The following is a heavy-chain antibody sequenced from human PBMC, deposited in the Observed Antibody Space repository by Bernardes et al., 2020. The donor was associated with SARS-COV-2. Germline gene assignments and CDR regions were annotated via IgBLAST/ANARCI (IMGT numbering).Heavy chain of an antibody. CDR3: ARRYDFWSGPPHTIPGKYYYYGMDV. J-gene: IGHJ6*02. CDR2: IYYSGST. V-gene: IGHV4-39*01. CDR1: GGSISSSSYY. Sequence: SETLSLTCTVSGGSISSSSYYWGWIRQPPGKGLEWIGSIYYSGSTYYNPSLKSRVTISVDTSKNQFSLKLSSVTAADTAVYYCARRYDFWSGPPHTIPGKYYYYGMDVWGQGTTVTVSS. D-gene: IGHD3-3*01.